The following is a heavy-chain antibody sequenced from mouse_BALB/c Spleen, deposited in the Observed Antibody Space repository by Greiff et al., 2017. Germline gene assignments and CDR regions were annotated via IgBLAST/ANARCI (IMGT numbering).Heavy chain of an antibody. CDR2: ISNGGGST. V-gene: IGHV5-12-2*01. Sequence: VKLVESGGGLVQPGGSLKLSCAASGFTFSSYTMSWVRQTPEKRLEWVAYISNGGGSTYYPDTVKGRFTISRDNAKNTLYLQMSSLKSEDTAMYYCARLDSYAMDYWGQGTSVTVSS. CDR3: ARLDSYAMDY. J-gene: IGHJ4*01. CDR1: GFTFSSYT.